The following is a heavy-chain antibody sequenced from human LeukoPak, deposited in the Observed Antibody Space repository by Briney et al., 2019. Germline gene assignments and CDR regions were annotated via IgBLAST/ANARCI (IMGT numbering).Heavy chain of an antibody. CDR2: INPSGGST. CDR1: GYTFTNYY. CDR3: ARVLLSGYELNY. D-gene: IGHD5-12*01. V-gene: IGHV1-46*01. Sequence: ASVKVSCKASGYTFTNYYMHWVRQAPGQGLEWMGIINPSGGSTSYAQNFQGRVTMTRDTSTSTVYMELSSLRSEDTAVYYCARVLLSGYELNYWGQGTLVTVSS. J-gene: IGHJ4*02.